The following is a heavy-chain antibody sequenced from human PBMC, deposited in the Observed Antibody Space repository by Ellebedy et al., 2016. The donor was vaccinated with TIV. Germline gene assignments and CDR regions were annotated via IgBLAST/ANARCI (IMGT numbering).Heavy chain of an antibody. CDR1: GYSFRNYW. J-gene: IGHJ5*02. V-gene: IGHV5-51*01. CDR2: IYPGDSDT. D-gene: IGHD2-2*01. Sequence: GESLKISXKGSGYSFRNYWIGWVRQMPAKGLEWMGIIYPGDSDTRYSPSFQGQVTISVDKSISTAYLQWSSLKASDTAMYYCARRYCSSTSCYSDPWGQGTLVTVSS. CDR3: ARRYCSSTSCYSDP.